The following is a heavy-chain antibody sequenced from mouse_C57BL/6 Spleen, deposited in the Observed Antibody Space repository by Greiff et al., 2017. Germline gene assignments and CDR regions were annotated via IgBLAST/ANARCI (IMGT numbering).Heavy chain of an antibody. CDR1: GYTFTSYW. CDR2: INPSNGGT. CDR3: ARKKITTVVAPGMDY. V-gene: IGHV1-53*01. J-gene: IGHJ4*01. Sequence: QVQLQQPGTELVKPGASVKLSCKASGYTFTSYWMHWVKQRPGQGLEWIGNINPSNGGTNYNEQFKSKATLTVDKSSSTAYMQLSSLTSEDSAVYYCARKKITTVVAPGMDYWGQGTSVTVAS. D-gene: IGHD1-1*01.